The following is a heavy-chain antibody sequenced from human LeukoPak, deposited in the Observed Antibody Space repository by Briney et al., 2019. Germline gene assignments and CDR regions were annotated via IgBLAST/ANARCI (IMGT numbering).Heavy chain of an antibody. CDR1: GFTFSSYA. V-gene: IGHV3-23*01. CDR2: ISGSGGST. D-gene: IGHD4-17*01. Sequence: GGSLRLSCAPSGFTFSSYAMSWLRQAPGKALEWVSAISGSGGSTYYADSVKGRFTIPRDNSKNTLYLQMNRLRAEDTAVYCCAKDQTVTSYYDYWGQGTLVTVSS. CDR3: AKDQTVTSYYDY. J-gene: IGHJ4*02.